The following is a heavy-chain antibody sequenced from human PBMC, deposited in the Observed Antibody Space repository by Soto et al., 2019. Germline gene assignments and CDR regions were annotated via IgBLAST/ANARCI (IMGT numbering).Heavy chain of an antibody. V-gene: IGHV3-30*18. J-gene: IGHJ3*02. CDR1: GFTFSSYG. Sequence: GGSLRLSCAASGFTFSSYGMHWVRQAPGKGLEWVAVISYDGSNKYYADSVKGRFTISRDNSKNTLYLQMNSLRAEDTAVYYCAKETDYYDSSGYYPDAFDIWGQGTMVTVSS. CDR2: ISYDGSNK. D-gene: IGHD3-22*01. CDR3: AKETDYYDSSGYYPDAFDI.